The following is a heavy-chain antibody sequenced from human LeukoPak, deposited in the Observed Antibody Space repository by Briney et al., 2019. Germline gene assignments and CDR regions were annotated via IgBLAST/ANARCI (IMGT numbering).Heavy chain of an antibody. V-gene: IGHV3-53*01. J-gene: IGHJ4*02. CDR1: GFTVSSNY. Sequence: GGSLRLSCAASGFTVSSNYMSWVRQAPGKGLEWVSVIYSGGSTYYADSVKGRFTISRDNSKNTLYLQMNSLRAEDTAVYYCARGKGVYCSSTSCSLDYWGQGTLVTVSS. CDR3: ARGKGVYCSSTSCSLDY. D-gene: IGHD2-2*01. CDR2: IYSGGST.